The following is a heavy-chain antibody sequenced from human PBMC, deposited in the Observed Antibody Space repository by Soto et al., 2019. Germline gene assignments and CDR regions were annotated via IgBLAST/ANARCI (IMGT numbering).Heavy chain of an antibody. J-gene: IGHJ5*02. V-gene: IGHV3-13*01. D-gene: IGHD3-10*01. CDR1: GFTFNTYD. CDR2: IGTLFDT. Sequence: EVQLEASGGGLVQPGGSLRLSCAASGFTFNTYDLHWVRQRRGKGLEWVSGIGTLFDTNYADPVMGRFTISRENARTSLYLQMDNLRVDDTAVYYCIRGRSNHYDSSPPPRCDPWGQGPLVTVSS. CDR3: IRGRSNHYDSSPPPRCDP.